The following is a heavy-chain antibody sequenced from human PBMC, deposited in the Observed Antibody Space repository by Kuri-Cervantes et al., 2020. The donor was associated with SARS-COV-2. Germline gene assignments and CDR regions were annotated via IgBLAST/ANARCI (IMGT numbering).Heavy chain of an antibody. V-gene: IGHV1-8*02. CDR3: YGAPTEGFDP. CDR2: VKTNSGNT. Sequence: ASVKVSCKAPETTFPNYDINWVRQAAGQGLEWMGMVKTNSGNTLYAQIFQGRVTMTRDASTSTAYMELSSLTSEDTAIYYCYGAPTEGFDPWGQGTLVTVSS. J-gene: IGHJ5*02. D-gene: IGHD4/OR15-4a*01. CDR1: ETTFPNYD.